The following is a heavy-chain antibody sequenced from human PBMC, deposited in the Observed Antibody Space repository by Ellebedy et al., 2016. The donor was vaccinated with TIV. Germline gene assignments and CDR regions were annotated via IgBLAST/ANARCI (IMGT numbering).Heavy chain of an antibody. CDR2: ITPSGAAM. CDR3: ATSPERLPVAGIYFHN. Sequence: GESLKISCAASGFSFSASYMNWIRQAPGKGLEWISYITPSGAAMYYADSVRGRFTVFKDNAKKSLFLQMNSLSDEDTAVYYCATSPERLPVAGIYFHNWGQGTLVAVSS. V-gene: IGHV3-11*01. D-gene: IGHD6-19*01. J-gene: IGHJ1*01. CDR1: GFSFSASY.